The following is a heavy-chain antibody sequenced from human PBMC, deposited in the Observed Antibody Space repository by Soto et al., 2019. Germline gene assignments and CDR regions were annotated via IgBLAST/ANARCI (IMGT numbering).Heavy chain of an antibody. CDR3: ARIQDYVWGSYPYDV. CDR2: IFSNDEK. V-gene: IGHV2-26*01. Sequence: SGPTLVNPTETLTLTCTVSGFSLNGARLGVSWIRQPPGRALEWLAHIFSNDEKSYSTSLYNRLTISKDTSKSQVVLTMTNMGPVDTATYFCARIQDYVWGSYPYDVWGQGSLVTVSS. D-gene: IGHD3-16*02. J-gene: IGHJ4*02. CDR1: GFSLNGARLG.